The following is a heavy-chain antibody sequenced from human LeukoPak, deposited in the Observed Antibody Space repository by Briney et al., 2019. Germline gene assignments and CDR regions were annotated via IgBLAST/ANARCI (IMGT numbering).Heavy chain of an antibody. Sequence: GGSLRLSCAASGFTFSSYAMSWVRQAPGKGLEWVSYISSSSSTIYYADSVKGRFTISRDNAKNSLYLQMNSLRAEDTAVYYCAKDRKYCSSTSCYYFDYWGQGTLVTVSS. V-gene: IGHV3-48*04. CDR3: AKDRKYCSSTSCYYFDY. D-gene: IGHD2-2*01. CDR2: ISSSSSTI. CDR1: GFTFSSYA. J-gene: IGHJ4*02.